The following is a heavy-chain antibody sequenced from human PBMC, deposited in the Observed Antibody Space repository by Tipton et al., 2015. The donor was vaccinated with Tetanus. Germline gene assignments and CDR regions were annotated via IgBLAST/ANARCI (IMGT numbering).Heavy chain of an antibody. CDR3: ARDDDTSGHYGIFDS. V-gene: IGHV3-23*01. CDR2: IIGSGVGT. J-gene: IGHJ4*02. Sequence: SLRLSCAASGFPFTTYGMTWVRLAPGKGLEWVAVIIGSGVGTYYSDSVKGRFTVSRDNSKNTVYLQMNSLSAEDTAVYYCARDDDTSGHYGIFDSWGQGTLLIVSS. CDR1: GFPFTTYG. D-gene: IGHD3-22*01.